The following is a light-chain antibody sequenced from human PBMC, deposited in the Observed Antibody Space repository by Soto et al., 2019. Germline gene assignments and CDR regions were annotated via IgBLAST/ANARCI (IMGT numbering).Light chain of an antibody. CDR2: GAS. V-gene: IGKV3-20*01. CDR1: QSVSNSY. Sequence: EIVLTQSPGTLSLSPGERATLSCRASQSVSNSYLAWYQQKPGQAPRLLMFGASSRATGIADRFSGSGSGTDFTLTISRLEPEDFAIYYCQQYNYWPTFGQGTKLEIK. J-gene: IGKJ2*01. CDR3: QQYNYWPT.